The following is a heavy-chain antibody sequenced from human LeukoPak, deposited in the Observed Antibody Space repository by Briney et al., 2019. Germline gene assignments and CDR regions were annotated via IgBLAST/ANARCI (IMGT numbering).Heavy chain of an antibody. CDR3: ARDSSGNNWFDP. V-gene: IGHV4-59*01. J-gene: IGHJ5*02. Sequence: SETLSLTCAVYGGSFSGYYWSWIRQPPGKGLEWIGYIYYSGSTNYNPSLKSRVTISVDTSKNQFSLKLSSVTAADMAVYYCARDSSGNNWFDPWGQGTLVTVSS. CDR1: GGSFSGYY. CDR2: IYYSGST.